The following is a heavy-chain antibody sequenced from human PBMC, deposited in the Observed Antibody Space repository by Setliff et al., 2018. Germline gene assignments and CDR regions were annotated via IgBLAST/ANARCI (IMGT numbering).Heavy chain of an antibody. V-gene: IGHV1-69*06. CDR3: ALEYSNSSPTVYYYMDV. D-gene: IGHD6-6*01. CDR2: IIPLFETT. Sequence: SVKVSCKAPGGTFSSYDISWVRQAPGQGLEWMGRIIPLFETTNYVEKFQGRVTITADKSTSTAYMELSRLTSEDTAVYYCALEYSNSSPTVYYYMDVWGKGTTVTVSS. J-gene: IGHJ6*03. CDR1: GGTFSSYD.